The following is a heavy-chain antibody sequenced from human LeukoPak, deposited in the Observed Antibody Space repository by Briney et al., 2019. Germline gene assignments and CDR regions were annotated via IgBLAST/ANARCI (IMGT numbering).Heavy chain of an antibody. CDR3: ARDNWDSGRYYYMDV. D-gene: IGHD7-27*01. CDR1: GGSISSYY. Sequence: PSETLSLTCTVSGGSISSYYWSWIQQPPGKGLEWIGYIYYSGSTNYNPSLKSRVTISVDTSKNQFSLKLSSVTAADTAVYYCARDNWDSGRYYYMDVWGKGTTVTVSS. V-gene: IGHV4-59*01. J-gene: IGHJ6*03. CDR2: IYYSGST.